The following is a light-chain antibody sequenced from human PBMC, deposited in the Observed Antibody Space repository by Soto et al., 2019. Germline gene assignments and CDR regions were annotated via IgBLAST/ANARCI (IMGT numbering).Light chain of an antibody. CDR3: QQYDNLPFT. Sequence: IQLTQSPSSLSASVGDTVTIICQASQEINFYLNWYQQKPGKAPKLLIHDTSKLETGVPLRFSGSRSGTDFTLTISSLQPEDLATYHCQQYDNLPFTFGGGSKVDVK. CDR1: QEINFY. V-gene: IGKV1-33*01. J-gene: IGKJ4*01. CDR2: DTS.